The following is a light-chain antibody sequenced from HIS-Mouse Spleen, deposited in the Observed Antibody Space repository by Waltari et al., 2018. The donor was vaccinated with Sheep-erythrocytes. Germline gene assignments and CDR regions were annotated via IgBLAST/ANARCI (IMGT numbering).Light chain of an antibody. J-gene: IGLJ2*01. CDR1: KLGDKY. CDR2: QDS. Sequence: SYELTQPPSVSVSPGQTASITCSGAKLGDKYACWYQQKPGPSPVLGSYQDSKRPSGIPERFSGSNSGNTATLTISGTQAMDEADYYCQAWDSSTVVFGGGTKLTVL. CDR3: QAWDSSTVV. V-gene: IGLV3-1*01.